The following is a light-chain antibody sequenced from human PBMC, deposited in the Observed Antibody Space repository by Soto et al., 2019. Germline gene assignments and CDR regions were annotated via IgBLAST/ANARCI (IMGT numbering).Light chain of an antibody. CDR1: QSISSW. CDR2: KAS. CDR3: QQYNSYPLT. V-gene: IGKV1-5*03. Sequence: DILMTQSPSTLSASVGDRVTITCRASQSISSWLAWYQHKPGRAAKLLIYKASSLESGVPSRFSGSGSGTEFTLTTSSLQPDDFATYYCQQYNSYPLTFGGGTKVEIK. J-gene: IGKJ4*01.